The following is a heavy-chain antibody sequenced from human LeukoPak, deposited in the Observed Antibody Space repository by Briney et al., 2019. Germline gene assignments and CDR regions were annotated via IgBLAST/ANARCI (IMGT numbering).Heavy chain of an antibody. D-gene: IGHD3-10*01. Sequence: GASVKVSCKASGYTLTSYYIHWVRQAPGQGLEWMGWINPKSGGTNYAQKFQGRVTMTRDTSISTAYMDMSSLRSDDTAVYYCARNLWFGESSDAFDMWGQGTMVTVSS. CDR2: INPKSGGT. CDR3: ARNLWFGESSDAFDM. CDR1: GYTLTSYY. V-gene: IGHV1-2*02. J-gene: IGHJ3*02.